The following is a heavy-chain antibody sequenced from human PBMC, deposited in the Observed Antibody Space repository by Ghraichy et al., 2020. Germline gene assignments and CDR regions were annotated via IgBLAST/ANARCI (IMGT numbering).Heavy chain of an antibody. Sequence: GESLRLSCAASGFIFTDYYMSWIRQAPGKGLEWLSYMNADGRTIYYADSAKGRFTPSRAHAKKSLYLQMNSLRAEDTAVYYCARGLRYNGDKDVYFDFWGQGTRGTVSS. J-gene: IGHJ4*02. CDR1: GFIFTDYY. V-gene: IGHV3-11*01. D-gene: IGHD1-1*01. CDR2: MNADGRTI. CDR3: ARGLRYNGDKDVYFDF.